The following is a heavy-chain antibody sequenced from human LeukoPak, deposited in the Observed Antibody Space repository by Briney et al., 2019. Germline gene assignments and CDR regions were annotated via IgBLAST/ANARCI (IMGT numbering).Heavy chain of an antibody. J-gene: IGHJ5*02. Sequence: ASVKVSCKASGYTFTGYYMHWVRQAPGQGLEWMGWINPNSVGTNYAQKFQGRVTMTRDTSIRTAYMELSRLRSDDTAVYYCAREGIAARRVIPRWVIDPWGQGTLVTVSS. D-gene: IGHD6-6*01. CDR3: AREGIAARRVIPRWVIDP. CDR2: INPNSVGT. CDR1: GYTFTGYY. V-gene: IGHV1-2*02.